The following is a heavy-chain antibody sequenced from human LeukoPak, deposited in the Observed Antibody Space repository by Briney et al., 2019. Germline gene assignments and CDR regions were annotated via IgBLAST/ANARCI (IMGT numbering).Heavy chain of an antibody. V-gene: IGHV3-7*03. J-gene: IGHJ4*02. CDR2: IKQDGSKK. CDR3: ATDSRSCRY. Sequence: GGSLRLSCVASGFPFSSYWMTWVRQAPGKGLEWVANIKQDGSKKSYVDSVKGRFTISRDNAKNSLFLQMNSLRAEDTAMYYCATDSRSCRYWGQGTLVTVSS. CDR1: GFPFSSYW.